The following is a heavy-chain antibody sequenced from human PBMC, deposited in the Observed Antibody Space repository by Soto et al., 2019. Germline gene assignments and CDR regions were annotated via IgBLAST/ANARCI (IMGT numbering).Heavy chain of an antibody. V-gene: IGHV6-1*01. CDR2: TYYMSKCYN. CDR3: ARDPPRAYYYDSSGYYYSPEPYYGMDV. CDR1: GDSVSSNSAA. J-gene: IGHJ6*02. D-gene: IGHD3-22*01. Sequence: PSQTLSRTCAISGDSVSSNSAAWNWIRQSPSRGLEWLGRTYYMSKCYNDYAVSVKSRITINPDTSKNQFSLQLKSVTPEDKAVYYCARDPPRAYYYDSSGYYYSPEPYYGMDVWGQGTTVPVSS.